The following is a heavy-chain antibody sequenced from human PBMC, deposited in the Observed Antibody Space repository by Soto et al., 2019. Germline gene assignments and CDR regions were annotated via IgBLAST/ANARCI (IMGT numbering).Heavy chain of an antibody. J-gene: IGHJ6*02. D-gene: IGHD3-22*01. CDR2: ISGSGGST. CDR3: AKNWLTVYYSYGMDV. Sequence: EVQLLESGGGLVQPGGSLRLSCAASGFTFSSYAMSWVRQAPGKGMEWVSAISGSGGSTYYADSVTGRFTISRDNSKNTLYLPMNSLRAEDTAVYYCAKNWLTVYYSYGMDVWGQGTTVTVSS. CDR1: GFTFSSYA. V-gene: IGHV3-23*01.